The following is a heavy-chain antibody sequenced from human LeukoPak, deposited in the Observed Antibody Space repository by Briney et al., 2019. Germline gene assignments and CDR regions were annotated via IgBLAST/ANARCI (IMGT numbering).Heavy chain of an antibody. Sequence: SVKVSCKASGGTFSSYAISWVRRAPGQGLEWMGRIIPILGIANYAQKFQGRVTITADKSTSTAYMELSSLRSEDTAVYYCARGSIVVVLAAIRYWGQGTLVTVSS. V-gene: IGHV1-69*04. CDR3: ARGSIVVVLAAIRY. CDR2: IIPILGIA. CDR1: GGTFSSYA. J-gene: IGHJ4*02. D-gene: IGHD2-2*01.